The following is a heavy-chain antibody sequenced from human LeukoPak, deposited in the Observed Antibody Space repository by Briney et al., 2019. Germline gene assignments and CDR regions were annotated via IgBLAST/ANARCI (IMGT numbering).Heavy chain of an antibody. V-gene: IGHV3-66*01. CDR2: IYSGGST. Sequence: GGSLRLSCAASGFIVSTNYMSWVRQAPGKGLEWVSVIYSGGSTHYADSVKGRFTISRDNSKNTLYLQMNSLRAEDTAVYYCARVPEMARIDWFESWGQGTPVTVSS. CDR3: ARVPEMARIDWFES. D-gene: IGHD5-24*01. CDR1: GFIVSTNY. J-gene: IGHJ5*01.